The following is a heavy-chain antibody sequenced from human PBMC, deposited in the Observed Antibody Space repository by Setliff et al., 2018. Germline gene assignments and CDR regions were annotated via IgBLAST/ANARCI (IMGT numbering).Heavy chain of an antibody. Sequence: GESLKISCKGSGYNFNNDWIGWVRQMPGKGLEWMGIIYPGDSDTRYSPSFQGQVTISADKSISTAYLQWSSLKASDTAMYYCARHTVEPGFDYWGQGTLVTVSS. V-gene: IGHV5-51*01. CDR3: ARHTVEPGFDY. J-gene: IGHJ4*02. D-gene: IGHD4-17*01. CDR1: GYNFNNDW. CDR2: IYPGDSDT.